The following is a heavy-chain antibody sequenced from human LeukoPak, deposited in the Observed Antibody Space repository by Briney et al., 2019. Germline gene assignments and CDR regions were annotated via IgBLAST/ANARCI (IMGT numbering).Heavy chain of an antibody. J-gene: IGHJ4*02. CDR1: VGSFGGYY. V-gene: IGHV4-34*01. CDR2: INDSVHT. CDR3: ARGGYSYATTTAFDY. D-gene: IGHD5-18*01. Sequence: PSETLSLTCAVYVGSFGGYYWSWIRQPPGKGLEWIGEINDSVHTNYNQSLKSRVTISVDTSKNQFSLKLSSVTAADTAVYYCARGGYSYATTTAFDYWGQGTLVTVSS.